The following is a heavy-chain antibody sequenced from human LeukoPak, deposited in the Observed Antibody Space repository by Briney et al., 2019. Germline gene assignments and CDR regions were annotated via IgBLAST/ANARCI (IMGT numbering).Heavy chain of an antibody. CDR2: IVPSLGIT. CDR1: GATFTSYA. D-gene: IGHD6-13*01. Sequence: GSSGKLSCKAAGATFTSYAIGWVRQAPAQGLEWMGRIVPSLGITNYAQKFQGRVTITADKSTSTAYMELSSLRSEDTAVYYCARGVVAGKPPRTPRIAAADRSYWYFDLWGRGTMVTVSS. CDR3: ARGVVAGKPPRTPRIAAADRSYWYFDL. J-gene: IGHJ2*01. V-gene: IGHV1-69*04.